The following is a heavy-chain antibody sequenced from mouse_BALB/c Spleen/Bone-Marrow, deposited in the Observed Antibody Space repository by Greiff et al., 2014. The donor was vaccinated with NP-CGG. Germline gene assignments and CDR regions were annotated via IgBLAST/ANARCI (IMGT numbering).Heavy chain of an antibody. D-gene: IGHD4-1*01. CDR2: ISPSTGYT. CDR3: ATGTYYFDY. V-gene: IGHV1-7*01. J-gene: IGHJ2*01. Sequence: QVQLQQSGAELAKPGASVKMSCKASGYTFTSYWMHWVKQRPGQGLEWIGYISPSTGYTEYNQKFKDKATLTADKSSSTAYMQLSSLTSEDSAVYYCATGTYYFDYWGQGTTLTVSS. CDR1: GYTFTSYW.